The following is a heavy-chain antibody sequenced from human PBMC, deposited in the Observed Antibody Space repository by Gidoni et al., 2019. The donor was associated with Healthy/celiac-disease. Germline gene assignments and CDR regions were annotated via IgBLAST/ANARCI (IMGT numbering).Heavy chain of an antibody. Sequence: SYDGSNKYYGDSVKGRFTISRDNSKNTLYLQMNSLRGEDTAVYYCAKEGAVVQLDYWGQGTLVTVSS. CDR2: SYDGSNK. V-gene: IGHV3-30*18. CDR3: AKEGAVVQLDY. J-gene: IGHJ4*02. D-gene: IGHD6-19*01.